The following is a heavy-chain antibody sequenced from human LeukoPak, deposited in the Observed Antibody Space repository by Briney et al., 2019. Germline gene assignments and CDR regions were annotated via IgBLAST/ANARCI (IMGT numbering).Heavy chain of an antibody. CDR2: ISWYGGRT. D-gene: IGHD6-13*01. V-gene: IGHV3-20*04. J-gene: IGHJ4*02. Sequence: PGGSLRLSCAASGVTFDDYGMSWGRQAPGKGLELVCGISWYGGRTGYADSVTGRFTTSRDNAKTSLYLQMNSLRAEDTALYYCARGIAAAGSDYWGPGTLVTVSS. CDR3: ARGIAAAGSDY. CDR1: GVTFDDYG.